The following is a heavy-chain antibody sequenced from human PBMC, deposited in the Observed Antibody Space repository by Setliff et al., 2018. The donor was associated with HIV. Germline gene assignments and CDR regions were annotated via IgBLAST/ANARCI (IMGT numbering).Heavy chain of an antibody. J-gene: IGHJ4*02. CDR3: ARHRDGGTYPLDY. V-gene: IGHV4-59*08. Sequence: PSETLSLTCTVSGGSITGYYWSWIRQPPGKGLEWIGWIYYSGNTRYNPSLKSRVTISLEPSKNRFSLQLTSVTAADTAVYYCARHRDGGTYPLDYWGQGTLVTVSS. CDR2: IYYSGNT. D-gene: IGHD1-26*01. CDR1: GGSITGYY.